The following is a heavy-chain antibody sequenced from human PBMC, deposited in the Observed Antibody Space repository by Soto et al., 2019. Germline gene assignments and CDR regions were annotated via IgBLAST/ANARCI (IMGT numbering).Heavy chain of an antibody. V-gene: IGHV1-69*01. D-gene: IGHD3-22*01. J-gene: IGHJ3*02. CDR3: VREGYRERHYYDSSTNHAFDI. Sequence: QVQLVQSGAEVKKPGSSVKVSCKASGGTFSSYAISWVRQAPGQGLEWMGGVIPIFGTASYAQKFQGRVTITADESTRTAYMELSRLRSEDTAVYYCVREGYRERHYYDSSTNHAFDIWGQGTMVTVSS. CDR1: GGTFSSYA. CDR2: VIPIFGTA.